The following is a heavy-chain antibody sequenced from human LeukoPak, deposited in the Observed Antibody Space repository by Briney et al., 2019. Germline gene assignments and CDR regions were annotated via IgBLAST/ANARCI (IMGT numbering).Heavy chain of an antibody. CDR2: ISGSGYNI. Sequence: GGSLRLSCVASGFTFSSYEMNWVRQAPGKGLEWVSYISGSGYNIYYADSVKGRFTISRDNAKNSLYLQMNSLRAEDTAVYYCAELGITMIGGVWGKGTTVTISS. J-gene: IGHJ6*04. D-gene: IGHD3-10*02. CDR3: AELGITMIGGV. CDR1: GFTFSSYE. V-gene: IGHV3-48*03.